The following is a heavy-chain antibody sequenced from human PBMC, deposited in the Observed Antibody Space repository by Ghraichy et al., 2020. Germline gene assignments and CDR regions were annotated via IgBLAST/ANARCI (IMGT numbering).Heavy chain of an antibody. CDR2: ISSSSSTI. J-gene: IGHJ6*02. D-gene: IGHD3-3*01. CDR3: ARERSGYYLRPFVDV. CDR1: GFTFSSYS. Sequence: GESLNISCAASGFTFSSYSMNWVRQAPGKGLEWVSYISSSSSTIYYADSVKGRFTISRDNAKNSLYLQMNSLRDEDTAVYYCARERSGYYLRPFVDVWGQGTTVTVSS. V-gene: IGHV3-48*02.